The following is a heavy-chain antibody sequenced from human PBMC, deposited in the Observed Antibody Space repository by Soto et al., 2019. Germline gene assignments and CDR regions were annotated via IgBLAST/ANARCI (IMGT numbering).Heavy chain of an antibody. CDR3: ARTTDAFDI. Sequence: QVQLQESGPGLVKPSQTLSLTCTVSGYSISNGXYYWSWIRQRPGEGLEWLGYIYYSGSTYYNPSLKSRPSISVDTSKNQFSLKVNSVTAADTAVYYCARTTDAFDIWGQGTMVTVSS. D-gene: IGHD1-1*01. CDR2: IYYSGST. CDR1: GYSISNGXYY. V-gene: IGHV4-31*03. J-gene: IGHJ3*02.